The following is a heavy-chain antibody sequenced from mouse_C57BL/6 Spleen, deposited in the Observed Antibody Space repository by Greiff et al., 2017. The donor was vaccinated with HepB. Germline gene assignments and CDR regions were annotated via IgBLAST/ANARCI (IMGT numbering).Heavy chain of an antibody. J-gene: IGHJ1*03. CDR3: ARGAGGYHEDWYFDV. V-gene: IGHV1-26*01. Sequence: EVQLQQSGPELVKPGASVKISCKASGYTFTDYYMNWVKQSHGKSLEWIGDINPNNGGTSYNQKFKGKATLTVDKSSSTAYMELRSLTSEDSAVYYCARGAGGYHEDWYFDVWGTGTTVTVSS. D-gene: IGHD1-1*02. CDR2: INPNNGGT. CDR1: GYTFTDYY.